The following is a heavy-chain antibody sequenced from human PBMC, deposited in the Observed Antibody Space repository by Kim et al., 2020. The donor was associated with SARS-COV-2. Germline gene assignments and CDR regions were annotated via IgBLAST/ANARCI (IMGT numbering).Heavy chain of an antibody. V-gene: IGHV3-30-3*01. D-gene: IGHD3-10*01. CDR2: ISYDGSNK. Sequence: GGSLRLSCAASGFTFSSYAMHWVRQAPGKGLEWVAVISYDGSNKYYADSVKGRFTISRDNSKNTLYLQMNSLRAEDTAVYYCARARGRSYYYGMDVWGQGTTVTVSS. CDR1: GFTFSSYA. J-gene: IGHJ6*02. CDR3: ARARGRSYYYGMDV.